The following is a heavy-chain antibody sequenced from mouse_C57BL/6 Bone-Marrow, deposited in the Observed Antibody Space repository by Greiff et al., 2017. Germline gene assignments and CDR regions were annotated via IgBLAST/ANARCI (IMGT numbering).Heavy chain of an antibody. V-gene: IGHV1-47*01. CDR3: ARKRYYGSSPYFDY. D-gene: IGHD1-1*01. CDR1: GYTFTTYP. CDR2: FHPYNDDT. Sequence: QVQLKESGAELVEPGASVKMSCKASGYTFTTYPIEWMKQNHGKSLEWIGNFHPYNDDTKYNEKFKGKATLTVEKSSSTVYLELSRLTSDDSAVYYCARKRYYGSSPYFDYWGQGTTLTVSS. J-gene: IGHJ2*01.